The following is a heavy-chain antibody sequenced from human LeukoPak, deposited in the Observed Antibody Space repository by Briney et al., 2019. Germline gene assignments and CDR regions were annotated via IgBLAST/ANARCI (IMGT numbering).Heavy chain of an antibody. Sequence: SQTLSLTCTVSGGSISSGSYYWSWIRQPAGKGLEWIGRIYTSGSTNYNPSLKSRVTISVDTSKNQFSLKLSSVTAADTAVYYCARMDILPGFYEGGSGFDPWGQGTLVTVSS. CDR2: IYTSGST. V-gene: IGHV4-61*02. J-gene: IGHJ5*02. CDR3: ARMDILPGFYEGGSGFDP. CDR1: GGSISSGSYY. D-gene: IGHD3-9*01.